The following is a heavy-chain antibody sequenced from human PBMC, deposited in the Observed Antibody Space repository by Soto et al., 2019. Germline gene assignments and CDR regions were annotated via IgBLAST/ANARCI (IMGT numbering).Heavy chain of an antibody. D-gene: IGHD3-22*01. CDR1: GGSISSGGYS. CDR2: IYHSGST. V-gene: IGHV4-30-2*01. Sequence: SETLSLTCAVSGGSISSGGYSWSWIRQPPGKGLEWIGYIYHSGSTYYNPSLKSRVTISVDRSKNQFSLKLSSVTAADTAVYYCARGSGYDSSGYYDFKAYFDYWGQGTLVTVSS. CDR3: ARGSGYDSSGYYDFKAYFDY. J-gene: IGHJ4*02.